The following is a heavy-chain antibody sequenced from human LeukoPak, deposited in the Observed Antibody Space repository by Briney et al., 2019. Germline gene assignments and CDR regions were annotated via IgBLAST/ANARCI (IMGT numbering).Heavy chain of an antibody. CDR3: AKGAMVVVVAPTEFDH. V-gene: IGHV3-23*01. CDR2: INGAGDNT. J-gene: IGHJ4*02. CDR1: GFSFTAYG. D-gene: IGHD2-15*01. Sequence: PGGSLRLSCAASGFSFTAYGMSWVRQAPGQGLQWVSAINGAGDNTYYADSVKGRFTISRDNSKNILYLQVNSLRAEDTAVYYCAKGAMVVVVAPTEFDHWGQGALVTVSS.